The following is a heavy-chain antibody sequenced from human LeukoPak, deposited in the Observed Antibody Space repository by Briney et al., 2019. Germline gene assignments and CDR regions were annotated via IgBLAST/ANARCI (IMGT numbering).Heavy chain of an antibody. V-gene: IGHV3-23*01. CDR2: ISGSGGST. Sequence: PGGSLRLSCAASGFTFSSYAMSWVRQAPGKGLEWVSAISGSGGSTYYADSVKGRFTISRDNSKNTLYLQMNSLRAEDTAVYYCARSSGYYYDYYFDYWGQGTLVTVSS. CDR1: GFTFSSYA. J-gene: IGHJ4*02. D-gene: IGHD3-22*01. CDR3: ARSSGYYYDYYFDY.